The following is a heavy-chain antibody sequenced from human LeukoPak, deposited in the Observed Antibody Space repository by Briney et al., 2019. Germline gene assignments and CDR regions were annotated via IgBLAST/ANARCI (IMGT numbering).Heavy chain of an antibody. J-gene: IGHJ4*02. CDR3: AKEAVDYYDRSGYFPFDY. CDR2: IWYDGSNK. D-gene: IGHD3-22*01. V-gene: IGHV3-33*06. Sequence: PGGSLRLSCAASGFTFSSYGMHWVRQAPGKGLEWVAVIWYDGSNKYYADSVKGRFTISRDNSKNTLYLQMNSLRAEDTVVYYCAKEAVDYYDRSGYFPFDYWGQGTLVTVSS. CDR1: GFTFSSYG.